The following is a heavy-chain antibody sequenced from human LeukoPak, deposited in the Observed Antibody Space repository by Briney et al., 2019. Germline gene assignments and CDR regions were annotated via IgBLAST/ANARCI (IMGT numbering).Heavy chain of an antibody. D-gene: IGHD6-13*01. J-gene: IGHJ4*02. V-gene: IGHV3-74*01. CDR3: AREAAAAHPDY. CDR2: ISSDGSTT. Sequence: GGSLRLSCAASGFTFSGHWMHWVRQAPGKGLVWVSGISSDGSTTNYADSVKGRFTISRDNAKNSLYLQMNSLRAEDTAVYYCAREAAAAHPDYWGQGTLVVVSA. CDR1: GFTFSGHW.